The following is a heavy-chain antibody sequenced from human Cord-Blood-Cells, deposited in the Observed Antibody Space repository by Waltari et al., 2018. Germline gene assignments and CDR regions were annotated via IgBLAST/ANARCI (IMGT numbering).Heavy chain of an antibody. CDR1: GYTFTGYY. V-gene: IGHV1-2*04. Sequence: QVQLVQSGAEVKKPGASVKVSCKASGYTFTGYYMHWVRQAPGQGLEWMGWINPNSGGTNYAQKVQGWVTMTRDTSISTAYMELIRLRSDDTAVYYCARVSSYNWNYGMDVCGQGTTVTVSS. CDR3: ARVSSYNWNYGMDV. D-gene: IGHD1-20*01. CDR2: INPNSGGT. J-gene: IGHJ6*02.